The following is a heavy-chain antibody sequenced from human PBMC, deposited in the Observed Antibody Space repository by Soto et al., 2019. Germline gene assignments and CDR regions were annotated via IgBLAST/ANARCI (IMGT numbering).Heavy chain of an antibody. D-gene: IGHD3-9*01. V-gene: IGHV1-18*01. CDR1: GYTFTTYG. CDR3: ARSYYDILTGYWDFDY. Sequence: SVKVSCKASGYTFTTYGISWVRKAPGQGLEWMGWISAYNGNTNYAQKLQGRVTMTTDTSTSTAYMELRSLRSDDTAVYYCARSYYDILTGYWDFDYWGQGTLVTVSS. J-gene: IGHJ4*02. CDR2: ISAYNGNT.